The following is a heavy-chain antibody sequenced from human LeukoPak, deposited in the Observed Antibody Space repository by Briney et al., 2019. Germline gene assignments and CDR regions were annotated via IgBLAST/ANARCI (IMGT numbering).Heavy chain of an antibody. CDR1: GFALSTNGVG. J-gene: IGHJ4*02. CDR2: IYWDDDK. Sequence: SGPTLVKPTQTLTLTCTFSGFALSTNGVGVVWIRQPPGEALEWLTLIYWDDDKRYNPSLKSRLTVTKDVSKNQVVLTLTNMDPVDTATYYCAHRLTGYNSNWYHGYFDYWGQGTLVTVSS. CDR3: AHRLTGYNSNWYHGYFDY. V-gene: IGHV2-5*02. D-gene: IGHD6-13*01.